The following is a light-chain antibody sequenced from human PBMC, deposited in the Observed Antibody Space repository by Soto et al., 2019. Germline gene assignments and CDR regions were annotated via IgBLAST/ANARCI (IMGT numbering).Light chain of an antibody. CDR1: SSNIGSNY. V-gene: IGLV1-47*01. CDR2: RNN. CDR3: AAWDDSLV. Sequence: SALTQPPSASGTPGQRVTISCSGSSSNIGSNYVYWYQQLPGTAPKLLIYRNNQRPSGVPDRFSGSKSGTSASLAISGLRSEDEADYYCAAWDDSLVFGGGTKVTVL. J-gene: IGLJ2*01.